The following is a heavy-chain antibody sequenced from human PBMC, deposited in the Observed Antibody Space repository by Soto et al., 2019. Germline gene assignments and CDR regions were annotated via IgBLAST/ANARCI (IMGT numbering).Heavy chain of an antibody. CDR3: ASGIVGATQDWFDP. V-gene: IGHV1-69*13. Sequence: ASVKVSCKASGGTFSSYAISWVRQAPGQGLEWMGGIIPIFGTAKYAQKFQGRVTITADESTSTAYMELSSLRSEDTAVYYCASGIVGATQDWFDPWGQGTLVTVSS. J-gene: IGHJ5*02. CDR1: GGTFSSYA. CDR2: IIPIFGTA. D-gene: IGHD1-26*01.